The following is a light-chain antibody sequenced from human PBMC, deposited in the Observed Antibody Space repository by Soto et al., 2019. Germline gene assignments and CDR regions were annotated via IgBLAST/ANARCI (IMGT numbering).Light chain of an antibody. V-gene: IGLV2-14*01. J-gene: IGLJ1*01. CDR2: EVN. CDR1: SSGIGGYNY. Sequence: QSALTQPASVSGSPGQSITISCTGTSSGIGGYNYVSWYQQHPGKAPKLMIYEVNNRPSGVSDRFSGSKSGSTASLTISGLQAEDEADYYCNSYTTSRTYVFGTGTKVTVL. CDR3: NSYTTSRTYV.